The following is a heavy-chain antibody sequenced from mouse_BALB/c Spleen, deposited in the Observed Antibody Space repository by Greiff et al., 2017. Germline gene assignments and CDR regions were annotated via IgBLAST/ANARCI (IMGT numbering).Heavy chain of an antibody. CDR3: ARKTTATSYYFDY. V-gene: IGHV1-18*01. Sequence: EVQLQQSGPELVKPGASVKIPCKASGYTFTDYKMDWVKQSHGKSLEWIGDINPNNGGTIYNQKFKGKATLTVDKSSSTAYMELRSLTSEDTAVYYCARKTTATSYYFDYWGQGTTLTVSS. CDR2: INPNNGGT. D-gene: IGHD1-2*01. CDR1: GYTFTDYK. J-gene: IGHJ2*01.